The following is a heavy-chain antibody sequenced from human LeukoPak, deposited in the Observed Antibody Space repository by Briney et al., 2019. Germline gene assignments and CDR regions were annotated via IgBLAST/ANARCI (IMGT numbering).Heavy chain of an antibody. CDR3: ARGIAAAAPGDWFDP. Sequence: PRGSVKVSCKASGYTFTGYYMHWVRQAPGQGLEWMGWINPNSGGTNYAQKFQGRVTMTRDTSISTAYMELSRLRSDDTAVYYCARGIAAAAPGDWFDPWGQGTLVTVSS. D-gene: IGHD6-13*01. CDR1: GYTFTGYY. CDR2: INPNSGGT. J-gene: IGHJ5*02. V-gene: IGHV1-2*02.